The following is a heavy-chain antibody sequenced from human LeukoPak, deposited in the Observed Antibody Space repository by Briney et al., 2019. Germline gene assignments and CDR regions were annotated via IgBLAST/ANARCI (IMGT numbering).Heavy chain of an antibody. CDR2: IIPIFGTA. CDR3: ARTVVDGYNEGPIYYYYYGMDV. D-gene: IGHD5-24*01. Sequence: GASVKVSCKASGYTFTSYDISWVRQAPGQGLEWMGGIIPIFGTANYAQKFQGRVTITADESTSTAYMELSSLRSEDTAVYYCARTVVDGYNEGPIYYYYYGMDVWGQGTTVTVSS. V-gene: IGHV1-69*13. CDR1: GYTFTSYD. J-gene: IGHJ6*02.